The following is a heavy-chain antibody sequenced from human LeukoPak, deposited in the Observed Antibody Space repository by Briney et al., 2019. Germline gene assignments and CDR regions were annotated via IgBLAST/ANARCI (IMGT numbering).Heavy chain of an antibody. J-gene: IGHJ4*02. D-gene: IGHD1-26*01. CDR3: AKAYTSGTYYLYFDY. CDR2: ISGSGGST. V-gene: IGHV3-23*01. Sequence: GGSLRLSCAASGCTFSSYAMSWVRQAPGKGLEWVSAISGSGGSTYYADSVKGRFTISRDNSKNTLYLQLNSLSAEDTAVYYCAKAYTSGTYYLYFDYWGQGTLVTVSS. CDR1: GCTFSSYA.